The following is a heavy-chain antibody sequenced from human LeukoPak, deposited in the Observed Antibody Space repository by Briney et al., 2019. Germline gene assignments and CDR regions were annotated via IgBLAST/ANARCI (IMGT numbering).Heavy chain of an antibody. J-gene: IGHJ4*02. V-gene: IGHV1-2*02. Sequence: ASVKVSCEASGYTFTDHTIHWVRQAPGQGLEWMGWINPNSGGTNFAQKFQGRVAMTRDTSISTAYMELGSLRSDDTAVYYCARARWQLVPYFDSWGQGTLVTVSS. CDR1: GYTFTDHT. D-gene: IGHD6-6*01. CDR2: INPNSGGT. CDR3: ARARWQLVPYFDS.